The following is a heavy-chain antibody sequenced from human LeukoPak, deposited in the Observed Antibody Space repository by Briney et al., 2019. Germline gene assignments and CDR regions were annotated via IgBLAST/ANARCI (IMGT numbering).Heavy chain of an antibody. D-gene: IGHD6-19*01. CDR1: GFTFSSYE. CDR3: ARDHLSSGSSPDYYYYYYMDV. CDR2: ISSSGSTI. V-gene: IGHV3-48*03. J-gene: IGHJ6*03. Sequence: GGSLRLSCAASGFTFSSYEMNWVRQAPGKGLEWVSYISSSGSTIYYADSVKGRFTISRDNAKNSLYLQMNSLRAEDTAVYYCARDHLSSGSSPDYYYYYYMDVWGKGTTVTISS.